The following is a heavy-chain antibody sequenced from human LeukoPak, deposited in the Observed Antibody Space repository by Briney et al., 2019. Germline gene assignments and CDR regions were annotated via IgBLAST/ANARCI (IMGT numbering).Heavy chain of an antibody. CDR3: ARPPFLRGYSYGF. V-gene: IGHV1-2*02. CDR1: GYTFTGYY. Sequence: ASVTVSFKASGYTFTGYYMHWVRQAPGQGLEWMGWINPNSGGTNYAQKFQGRVTMTRDTSISTAYMELSRLRSDDTAVYYCARPPFLRGYSYGFWGQGTLVTVSS. CDR2: INPNSGGT. J-gene: IGHJ4*02. D-gene: IGHD5-18*01.